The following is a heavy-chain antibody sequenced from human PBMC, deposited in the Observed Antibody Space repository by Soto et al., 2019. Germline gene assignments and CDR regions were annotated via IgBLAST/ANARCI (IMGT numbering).Heavy chain of an antibody. V-gene: IGHV4-4*07. CDR2: IYSSGST. CDR3: ARGQRFSDWFDP. CDR1: GGAISGYY. Sequence: PSETLSLTCTVTGGAISGYYWTWIRQSAGGGLEWIGRIYSSGSTNYNPSLKSRVTISLETSMNHFSLRLSSVTAADTAVYYCARGQRFSDWFDPWGQGTLVTVS. D-gene: IGHD3-3*01. J-gene: IGHJ5*02.